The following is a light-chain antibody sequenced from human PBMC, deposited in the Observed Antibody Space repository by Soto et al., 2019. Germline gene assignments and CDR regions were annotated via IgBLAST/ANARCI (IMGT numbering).Light chain of an antibody. CDR2: LNSDGSH. CDR3: QTWGTGIHVV. V-gene: IGLV4-69*01. J-gene: IGLJ2*01. CDR1: SGHSSYA. Sequence: QSVLTQSPSASASLGASVKLTCTLSSGHSSYAIAWHQQQPEKGPRYLMKLNSDGSHSKGDGIPDRFSGSSSGAERYLTISGVQSEDEADYYCQTWGTGIHVVFGGASKVTVL.